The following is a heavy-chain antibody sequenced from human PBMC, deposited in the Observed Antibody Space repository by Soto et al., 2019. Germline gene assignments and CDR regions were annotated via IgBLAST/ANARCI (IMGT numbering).Heavy chain of an antibody. Sequence: PSETLSPTCHVSGGSILNGGHYWTWIRQHPGKGLEWIGKIFFSGNTHYNPALKSRLTFSVDTTKNRFSLKLTSVTAAGTAIYYCTRDNDGVMLAFWGPATLVTVSS. CDR1: GGSILNGGHY. D-gene: IGHD3-16*01. V-gene: IGHV4-31*03. CDR2: IFFSGNT. J-gene: IGHJ4*02. CDR3: TRDNDGVMLAF.